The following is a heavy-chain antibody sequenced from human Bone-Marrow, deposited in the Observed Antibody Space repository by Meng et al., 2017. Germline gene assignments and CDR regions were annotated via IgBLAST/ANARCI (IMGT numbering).Heavy chain of an antibody. Sequence: GESLKISCAASGFTFSSYAMHWVRQAPGKGLEWVAVISYDGSNKYYADSVKGRFTISRDNSKNTLYLQMNSLRAEDTAVYYCARDRPISAAWCSGGSWHRSFDYWGQGTLVTVSS. D-gene: IGHD2-15*01. CDR1: GFTFSSYA. V-gene: IGHV3-30*04. CDR3: ARDRPISAAWCSGGSWHRSFDY. CDR2: ISYDGSNK. J-gene: IGHJ4*02.